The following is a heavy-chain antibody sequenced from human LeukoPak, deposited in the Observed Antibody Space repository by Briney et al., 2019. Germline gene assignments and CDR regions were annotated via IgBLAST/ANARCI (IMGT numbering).Heavy chain of an antibody. Sequence: GGSLRLSCAASGFTFSSYSMNWVRQAPGKGLEWVSSISSSSSCIYYADSVKGRFTISRDNAKNSLYLQMNSLRAEDTAVYYCARDHSSGWYSGYFDYWGQGTLVTVSS. V-gene: IGHV3-21*01. D-gene: IGHD6-19*01. J-gene: IGHJ4*02. CDR2: ISSSSSCI. CDR1: GFTFSSYS. CDR3: ARDHSSGWYSGYFDY.